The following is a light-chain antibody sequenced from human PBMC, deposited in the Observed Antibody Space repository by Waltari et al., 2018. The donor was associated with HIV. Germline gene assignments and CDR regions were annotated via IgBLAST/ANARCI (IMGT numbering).Light chain of an antibody. CDR1: QSVRSSY. Sequence: TPSASILSLSPWATATLSCSASQSVRSSYLAWYQQRPGQAPRLLIYGAFSRAAGIPDRFTGSGSGTDFTLTISRLEPEDFAVYYCQHFDTSLPKYTFGQGTKLEIK. CDR2: GAF. CDR3: QHFDTSLPKYT. V-gene: IGKV3-20*01. J-gene: IGKJ2*01.